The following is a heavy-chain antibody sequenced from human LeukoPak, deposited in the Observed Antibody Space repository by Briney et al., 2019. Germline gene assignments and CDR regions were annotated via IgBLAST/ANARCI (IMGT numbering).Heavy chain of an antibody. CDR3: ARAGYSGLRTFFDL. V-gene: IGHV4-38-2*01. CDR1: GYSISSGYY. D-gene: IGHD4-11*01. Sequence: SETLSLTCAVSGYSISSGYYWGWIRQPPGKGLEWIGSIYHSGSTYYNPSLKSRVTISVDTSKNQFSLELSSVTAADTAVYYCARAGYSGLRTFFDLWGRGTLVTVSS. CDR2: IYHSGST. J-gene: IGHJ2*01.